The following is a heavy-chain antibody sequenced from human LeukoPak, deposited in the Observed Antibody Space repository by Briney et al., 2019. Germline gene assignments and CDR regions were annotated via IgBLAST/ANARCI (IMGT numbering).Heavy chain of an antibody. CDR1: GFTLSNYA. Sequence: AGGSLRLSCAASGFTLSNYAMSWVRQAPGKGLEWVSGISGSGGSTYYADSVKGRFTISRDNSKNTLYLQMNSLRAEDTAVYYCAKVDSDYVWGTYRPFDYWGQGTLVTVSS. CDR2: ISGSGGST. J-gene: IGHJ4*02. V-gene: IGHV3-23*01. D-gene: IGHD3-16*02. CDR3: AKVDSDYVWGTYRPFDY.